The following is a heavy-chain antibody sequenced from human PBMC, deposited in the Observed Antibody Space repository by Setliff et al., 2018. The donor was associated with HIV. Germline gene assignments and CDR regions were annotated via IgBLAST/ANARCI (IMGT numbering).Heavy chain of an antibody. CDR3: ARDPAWGFQYSSSWYGYGIDV. V-gene: IGHV1-69*10. D-gene: IGHD6-13*01. CDR2: IIPILGIA. Sequence: SVKVSCKASGGTFSSYAISWMRQAPGQGLEWMGGIIPILGIANYAQKFQGRVTITADKSTRTAYMELSSLRSEDTAVYYCARDPAWGFQYSSSWYGYGIDVWGQGTTVTVSS. J-gene: IGHJ6*02. CDR1: GGTFSSYA.